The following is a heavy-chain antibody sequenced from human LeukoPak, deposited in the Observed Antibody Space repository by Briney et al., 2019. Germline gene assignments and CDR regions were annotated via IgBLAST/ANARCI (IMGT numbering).Heavy chain of an antibody. V-gene: IGHV1-18*01. CDR2: ISAYNGNT. J-gene: IGHJ4*02. Sequence: ASVKVSCKASGYTFTSYGISWLRQAPGQGLEWMGWISAYNGNTNYAQKLQGRVTMTTDTSTSTAYMELRSLRSDDTAVYYCARDRQLKYYFDYWGQGTLVTVSS. CDR1: GYTFTSYG. D-gene: IGHD5-18*01. CDR3: ARDRQLKYYFDY.